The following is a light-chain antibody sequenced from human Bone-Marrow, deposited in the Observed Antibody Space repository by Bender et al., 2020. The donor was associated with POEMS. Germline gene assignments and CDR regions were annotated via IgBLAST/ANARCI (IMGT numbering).Light chain of an antibody. CDR1: SSDVGAYNL. V-gene: IGLV2-14*02. CDR2: EVR. J-gene: IGLJ3*02. Sequence: QSALTQPASVSGSPGQSITISCTGASSDVGAYNLVSWYQQHPGKAPKLLIYEVRKRPSGVSNRFSGSKSDNTASLTISGLQAEDEAVYYCVSCTTSSTWVFGGGTKLTVL. CDR3: VSCTTSSTWV.